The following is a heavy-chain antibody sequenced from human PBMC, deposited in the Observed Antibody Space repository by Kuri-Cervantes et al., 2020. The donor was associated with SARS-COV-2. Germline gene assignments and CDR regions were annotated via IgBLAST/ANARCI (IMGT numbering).Heavy chain of an antibody. Sequence: GESLKISCAASGFTFSSYAMSWVRQAPGKGLEWVSAISGSGGSTYYADSVKGRFTISRDNSKNTLYLQMNSLRAEDTAVYYCAREITFWLGVWGQGTTVTVSS. CDR2: ISGSGGST. CDR1: GFTFSSYA. J-gene: IGHJ6*02. V-gene: IGHV3-23*01. D-gene: IGHD3-16*01. CDR3: AREITFWLGV.